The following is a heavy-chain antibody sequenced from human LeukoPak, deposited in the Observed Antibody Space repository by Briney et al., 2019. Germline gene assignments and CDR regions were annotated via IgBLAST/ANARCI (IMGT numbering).Heavy chain of an antibody. V-gene: IGHV1-2*02. CDR3: ARGLEVYDILTGSITYYFDY. J-gene: IGHJ4*02. CDR2: INPNSGGT. Sequence: GASVKVSCKASGYTFTGYYMHWVRQAPGQGPEWMGWINPNSGGTNYAQKFQGRVTMTRDTSISTAYMELSRLRSDDTAVYYCARGLEVYDILTGSITYYFDYWGQGTLVTVSS. D-gene: IGHD3-9*01. CDR1: GYTFTGYY.